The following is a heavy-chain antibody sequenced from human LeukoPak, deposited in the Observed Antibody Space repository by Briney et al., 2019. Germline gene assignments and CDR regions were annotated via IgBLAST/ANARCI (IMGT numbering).Heavy chain of an antibody. CDR1: GFIFSSYS. CDR3: ARRGAVAGTFDY. J-gene: IGHJ4*02. CDR2: ISSSSTYI. D-gene: IGHD6-19*01. V-gene: IGHV3-21*01. Sequence: PGGSLRLSCAASGFIFSSYSMNWVRQAPGKGLEWVSSISSSSTYIYYADSVKGRFTISRDNAKNTAYLQMNSLRAEDTAVYYCARRGAVAGTFDYWGQGTLVTVSS.